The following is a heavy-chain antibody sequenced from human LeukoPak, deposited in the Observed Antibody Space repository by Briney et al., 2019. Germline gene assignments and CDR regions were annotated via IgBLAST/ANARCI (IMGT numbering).Heavy chain of an antibody. CDR2: INHSGST. J-gene: IGHJ4*02. V-gene: IGHV4-34*01. Sequence: SETLSLTCAVYGGPFSGYYWSWIRQPPGKGLEWIGEINHSGSTNYNPSLKSRVTISVDTSKNQFSLKLSSVTAADTAVYYCASVPPPWLSLFDYWGQGTLVTVSS. CDR3: ASVPPPWLSLFDY. CDR1: GGPFSGYY. D-gene: IGHD3-22*01.